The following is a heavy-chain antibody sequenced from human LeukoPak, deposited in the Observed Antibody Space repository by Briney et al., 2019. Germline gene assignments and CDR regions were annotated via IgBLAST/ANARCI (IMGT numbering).Heavy chain of an antibody. J-gene: IGHJ5*02. Sequence: GGSLRLSCAASGFTFSSYAMSWVRQAPGEGLEWVSAISGGGGSTYYADSVKGRFTISRDNSKNTLYLQMNSLRAEDTAVYYCAKGYGSGFLEWLVWFDPWGQGTLVTVSS. CDR1: GFTFSSYA. CDR3: AKGYGSGFLEWLVWFDP. V-gene: IGHV3-23*01. CDR2: ISGGGGST. D-gene: IGHD3-3*01.